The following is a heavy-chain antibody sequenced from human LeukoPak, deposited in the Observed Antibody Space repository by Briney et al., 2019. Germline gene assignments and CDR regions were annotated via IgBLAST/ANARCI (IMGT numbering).Heavy chain of an antibody. CDR3: ARAHYGYFYLDY. V-gene: IGHV3-33*01. D-gene: IGHD4-17*01. CDR2: IWYDGSNK. CDR1: GFTFSSYG. Sequence: PGGSLRLSCAASGFTFSSYGMHWVRQAPGKGLEWVAVIWYDGSNKYYADSVKGRFTISRDNSKNTLYLQMNSLRAEDTAVYYCARAHYGYFYLDYWGQGTLVTVSS. J-gene: IGHJ4*02.